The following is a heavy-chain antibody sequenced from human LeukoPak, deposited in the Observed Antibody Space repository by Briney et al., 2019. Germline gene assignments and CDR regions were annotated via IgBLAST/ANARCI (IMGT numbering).Heavy chain of an antibody. CDR1: GASISGYY. CDR2: VSHSGST. V-gene: IGHV4-39*01. CDR3: ARKVVRGVICWFDA. J-gene: IGHJ5*02. Sequence: SETLSLTCSVSGASISGYYWSWIRQPPGKGLEWIGSVSHSGSTYYNPSLKSRVSTSVDTSKNQFSLNLSSVIAADTAVYYCARKVVRGVICWFDAWGQGTLVTVSS. D-gene: IGHD3-10*01.